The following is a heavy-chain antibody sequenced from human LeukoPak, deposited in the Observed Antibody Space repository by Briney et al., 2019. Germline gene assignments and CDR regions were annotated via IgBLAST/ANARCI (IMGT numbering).Heavy chain of an antibody. Sequence: ASVKVSCKASGYTFTSYGISWVRQAPGQGLEWMGWISAYNGNTNYAQKLQGRVTMTTDTSTSTAYMELRSLRSDDTAVYYCASGNYYDSSGYYYYYGMDVWGQGTTVTVSS. CDR2: ISAYNGNT. V-gene: IGHV1-18*01. CDR1: GYTFTSYG. J-gene: IGHJ6*01. D-gene: IGHD3-22*01. CDR3: ASGNYYDSSGYYYYYGMDV.